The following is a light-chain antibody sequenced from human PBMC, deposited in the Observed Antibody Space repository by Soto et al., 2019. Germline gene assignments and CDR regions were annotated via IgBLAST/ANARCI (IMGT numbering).Light chain of an antibody. V-gene: IGKV3-15*01. J-gene: IGKJ1*01. CDR2: GAS. CDR3: QQYDNWPRT. Sequence: DIVMTQSPATLSVSPGERAALSCRASQSVSNNLAWYQQKPGQAPRLLIYGASTRATGIPARFSGSGSGTEFTLTISSLQSEDFVVYYCQQYDNWPRTFGQGTKVEIK. CDR1: QSVSNN.